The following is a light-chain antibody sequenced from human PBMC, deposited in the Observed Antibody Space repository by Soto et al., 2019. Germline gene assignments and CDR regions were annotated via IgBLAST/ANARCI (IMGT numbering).Light chain of an antibody. CDR2: EGN. V-gene: IGLV2-23*01. J-gene: IGLJ2*01. CDR3: CSYAGSSTVL. Sequence: QPVLTQPASVSGSPGQSITISCTGTSSDVGGYNLVSWYQQHSGIAPKLMIYEGNKRPSGVSNRFSGSKSGNTASLTISGLQAEDEANYYCCSYAGSSTVLFGGGTKVTVL. CDR1: SSDVGGYNL.